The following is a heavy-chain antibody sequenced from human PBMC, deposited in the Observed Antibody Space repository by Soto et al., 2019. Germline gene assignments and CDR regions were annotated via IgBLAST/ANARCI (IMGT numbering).Heavy chain of an antibody. CDR1: GGTFSSYA. CDR2: INPIFGTA. Sequence: QVQLVQSGAEVKKPGSSVKVSCKASGGTFSSYAISWVRQAPGQGLEWMGGINPIFGTANYAQKFQGRVTITADKSTSAAYMELSSLSSEDTAVYYCGVDYYGSGSYSYFDYWGQGTLVTVSS. V-gene: IGHV1-69*06. J-gene: IGHJ4*02. D-gene: IGHD3-10*01. CDR3: GVDYYGSGSYSYFDY.